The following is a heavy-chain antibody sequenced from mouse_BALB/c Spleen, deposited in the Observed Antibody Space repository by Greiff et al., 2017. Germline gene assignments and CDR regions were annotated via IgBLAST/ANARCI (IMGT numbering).Heavy chain of an antibody. J-gene: IGHJ1*01. Sequence: VQLQQSGAELVKPGASVKLSCKASGYTFTSYYMYWVKQRPGQGLEWIGEINPSNGGTNFNEKFKGKATLTTDKSSSTAYMQLSRLTSEDSAVYFCARSSPHWYFDVWGAGTTVTVSS. CDR3: ARSSPHWYFDV. V-gene: IGHV1-53*01. CDR2: INPSNGGT. CDR1: GYTFTSYY.